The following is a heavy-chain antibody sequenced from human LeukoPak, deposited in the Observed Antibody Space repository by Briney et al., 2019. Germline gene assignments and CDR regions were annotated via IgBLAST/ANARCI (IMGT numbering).Heavy chain of an antibody. CDR1: GYTFISYG. D-gene: IGHD3-22*01. V-gene: IGHV1-18*01. CDR2: INTYNGNT. CDR3: ASHGGDSSGYYFTY. J-gene: IGHJ4*02. Sequence: GASVKVSCKASGYTFISYGMSWVRQAPGQGLEWMGWINTYNGNTNYALKLQGRVTMTTDTSTSTAYMELRSLRSDDTAVYYCASHGGDSSGYYFTYWGQGTLVTVSS.